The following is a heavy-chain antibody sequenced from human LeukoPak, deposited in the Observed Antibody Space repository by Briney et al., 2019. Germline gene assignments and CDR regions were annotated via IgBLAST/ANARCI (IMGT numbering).Heavy chain of an antibody. Sequence: GGSLRLSCAASGFTFSSYWMSWVRQAPGKGLEWVANIKQDGSEKYYVDSVKGRFTISRDNAKNSLYLQMNSLRAEDTAVYYCARVYSSSWPPPYYYYYYMDVWGKGTTITVSS. J-gene: IGHJ6*03. CDR1: GFTFSSYW. V-gene: IGHV3-7*01. CDR3: ARVYSSSWPPPYYYYYYMDV. CDR2: IKQDGSEK. D-gene: IGHD6-13*01.